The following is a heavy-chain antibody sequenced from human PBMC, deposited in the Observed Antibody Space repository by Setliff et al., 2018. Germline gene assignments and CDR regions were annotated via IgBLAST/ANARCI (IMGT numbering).Heavy chain of an antibody. CDR3: ATDGLGRNGDYIS. Sequence: PSETLSLTCSVSVASISTTYYYGDWIRQSPEKCLEWIGTIYQNGITYYNPSVKSRVTISVDKSKNQFSLSLRYVTAADTAVSFCATDGLGRNGDYISWGQGTLVTVSS. CDR2: IYQNGIT. CDR1: VASISTTYYY. V-gene: IGHV4-39*07. J-gene: IGHJ1*01. D-gene: IGHD3-10*01.